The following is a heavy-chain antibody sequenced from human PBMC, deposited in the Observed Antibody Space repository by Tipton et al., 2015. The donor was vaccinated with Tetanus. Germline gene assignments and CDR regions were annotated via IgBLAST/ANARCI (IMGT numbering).Heavy chain of an antibody. J-gene: IGHJ4*02. Sequence: LSLTCTVSGGSLSTSHWAWIRQPPGKGLEWVSGINGSGGTTNYADSVKGRFTISRDNSKNTLYLQMNSLRAEDTAVYYCAKSLYGGTDYWGQGTLVTVSS. D-gene: IGHD2-2*02. V-gene: IGHV3-23*01. CDR1: GGSLSTSH. CDR2: INGSGGTT. CDR3: AKSLYGGTDY.